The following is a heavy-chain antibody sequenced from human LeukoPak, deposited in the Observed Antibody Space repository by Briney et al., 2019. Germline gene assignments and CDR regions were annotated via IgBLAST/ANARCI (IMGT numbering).Heavy chain of an antibody. V-gene: IGHV3-74*01. CDR3: ARDRRYYDSSGYYFHWYFDL. D-gene: IGHD3-22*01. CDR2: ISTDGSTT. CDR1: GFTFNRYW. Sequence: PGGSLRLSCAASGFTFNRYWMHWVRQVPGKGLEWVSRISTDGSTTTYADSVKGRFTISRDNSKNTLYLQMNSLRAEDTALYHCARDRRYYDSSGYYFHWYFDLWGRGTLVTVSS. J-gene: IGHJ2*01.